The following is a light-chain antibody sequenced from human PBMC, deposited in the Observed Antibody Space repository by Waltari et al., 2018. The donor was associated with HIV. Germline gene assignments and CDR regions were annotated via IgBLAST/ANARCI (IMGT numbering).Light chain of an antibody. CDR1: SSDVGGYNY. CDR2: DVS. V-gene: IGLV2-14*01. CDR3: SSYTSSSTWV. Sequence: QSALTQPASVSGSPGQSITISCTGTSSDVGGYNYVSWYQQHPGKAHKLMIYDVSKRPLVVSNRVAGSKSGNTAPLTFSGLQAEYEADYYGSSYTSSSTWVFGGVTKLTVL. J-gene: IGLJ3*02.